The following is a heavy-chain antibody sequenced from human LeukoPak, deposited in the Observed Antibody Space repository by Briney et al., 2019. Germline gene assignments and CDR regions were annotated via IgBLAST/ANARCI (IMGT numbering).Heavy chain of an antibody. CDR3: ARDCPPYYDSSGYNGFDY. CDR1: GFTFSSYA. J-gene: IGHJ4*02. Sequence: GGSLRLSCAASGFTFSSYAMSGVRQAPRKGLEWVSGISGSGDNTYYADSVKGRFTISRDNAKNSLYLQMNSLRAEDTAVYYCARDCPPYYDSSGYNGFDYWGQGTLVTVSS. D-gene: IGHD3-22*01. V-gene: IGHV3-23*01. CDR2: ISGSGDNT.